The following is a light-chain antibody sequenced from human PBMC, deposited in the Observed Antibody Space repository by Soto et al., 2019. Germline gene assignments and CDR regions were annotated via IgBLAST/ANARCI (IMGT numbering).Light chain of an antibody. V-gene: IGLV2-14*01. J-gene: IGLJ7*02. CDR2: EVS. CDR3: SAYTSSSTLV. CDR1: SSDVGGYNY. Sequence: QSVLTQPASVSGSPGQSITISCTGTSSDVGGYNYVSWYQQHPGKAPKLMIYEVSNRPSGVSNRFSGSKSCNTASLTISGLQAEDEADYYCSAYTSSSTLVFGGGTQLTA.